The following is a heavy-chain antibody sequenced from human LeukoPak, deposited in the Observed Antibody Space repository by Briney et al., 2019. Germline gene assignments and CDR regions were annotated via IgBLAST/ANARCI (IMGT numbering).Heavy chain of an antibody. V-gene: IGHV1-69*06. J-gene: IGHJ4*02. CDR3: ARGLPGYYDSSGYYFDY. CDR2: IIPIFGTT. Sequence: SVKVSCKASGGTFSSYAISWVRQAPGQGLAWMGGIIPIFGTTNYTQKFQGRVTTTADKTTSTAYMGLSSLRPEDTAVYYCARGLPGYYDSSGYYFDYWGQGTLVTVSS. D-gene: IGHD3-22*01. CDR1: GGTFSSYA.